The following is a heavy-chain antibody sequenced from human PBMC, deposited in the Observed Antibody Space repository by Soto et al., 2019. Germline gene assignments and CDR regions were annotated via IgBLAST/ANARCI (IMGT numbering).Heavy chain of an antibody. D-gene: IGHD2-21*02. V-gene: IGHV4-59*08. J-gene: IGHJ4*02. CDR2: IYYSGST. Sequence: SETLSLTCTASGGSISSYYWSWIRQPPGKGLEWIGYIYYSGSTNYNPSLKSRVTISVDTSKNQFSLKLKSVTASDTGVYFRARVRGLDCTSSVGFWGQGIRVTVSS. CDR3: ARVRGLDCTSSVGF. CDR1: GGSISSYY.